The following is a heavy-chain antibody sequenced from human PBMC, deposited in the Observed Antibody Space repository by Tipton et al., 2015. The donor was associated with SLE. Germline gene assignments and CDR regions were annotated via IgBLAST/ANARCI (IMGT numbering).Heavy chain of an antibody. CDR2: ISAYNGNT. D-gene: IGHD3-10*01. Sequence: QVQLVQSGVEVRKPGASVKLSCMPSGYSFTSHYIHWVRQAPGQGLEWMGWISAYNGNTNYAQKLQGRVTMTTDTSTSTAYMELRSQRSDDTAVYYCARTLRDYYYYMDVWGKGTTVTVSS. CDR1: GYSFTSHY. J-gene: IGHJ6*03. CDR3: ARTLRDYYYYMDV. V-gene: IGHV1-18*04.